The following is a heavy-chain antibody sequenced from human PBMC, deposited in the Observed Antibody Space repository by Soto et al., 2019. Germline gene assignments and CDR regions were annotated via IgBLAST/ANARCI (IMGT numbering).Heavy chain of an antibody. V-gene: IGHV4-34*01. D-gene: IGHD2-15*01. CDR1: GGSFTNYY. CDR3: ARCTERLGCLSDGTCYPRAFRLDY. CDR2: INHSGNT. J-gene: IGHJ4*02. Sequence: QVQLQQWGAGLLKPSETLSLTCAVYGGSFTNYYWSWIRQPPGKGLEWVGEINHSGNTKYKPSLKGRFSISIDTPHNQFFLRLTPVTAAATPVYYCARCTERLGCLSDGTCYPRAFRLDYWGQGSLVTVSS.